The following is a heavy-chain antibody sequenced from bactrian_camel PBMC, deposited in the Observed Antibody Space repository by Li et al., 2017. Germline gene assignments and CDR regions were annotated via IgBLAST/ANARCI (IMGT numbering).Heavy chain of an antibody. J-gene: IGHJ6*01. D-gene: IGHD2*01. CDR1: EYRHC. V-gene: IGHV3S53*01. CDR2: IEGFTTT. CDR3: AADSDRSGGYWCDSQFAY. Sequence: HVQLVESGGGSVQAGGSLRLYCTASEYRHCMGWFRQSPGKEREGVATIEGFTTTTYADSVKGRFTISRDAANIVLQMSSLKPEDTAMYYCAADSDRSGGYWCDSQFAYWGQGTQVTV.